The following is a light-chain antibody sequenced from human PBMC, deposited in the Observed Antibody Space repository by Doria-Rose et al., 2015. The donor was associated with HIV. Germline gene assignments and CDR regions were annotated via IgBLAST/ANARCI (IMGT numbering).Light chain of an antibody. CDR3: HQYGTSWT. CDR1: QSFSSTY. Sequence: EIVLTQSPGTLSLSPGERATLSCRASQSFSSTYLACYQQKPGQAPSLLIYDGSTRATGIPDRFSASGSGTDFTLTINRLEPEDFALYYCHQYGTSWTFGQGTKVE. V-gene: IGKV3-20*01. CDR2: DGS. J-gene: IGKJ1*01.